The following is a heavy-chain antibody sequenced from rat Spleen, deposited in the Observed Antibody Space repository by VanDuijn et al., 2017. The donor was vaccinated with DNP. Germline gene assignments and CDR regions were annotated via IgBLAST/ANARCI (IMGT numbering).Heavy chain of an antibody. Sequence: EVQLVESGGGPAQPGRSLKLSCAASGFTFSDHNMAWVRQAPKKGLEWVATITYDGSNTYYRDSVKGRFIISRNNARSTLYLQMDSLRSDDTATYYCAGRPPPTRGPFDYWGQGIMVTVSS. D-gene: IGHD1-4*01. J-gene: IGHJ2*01. CDR3: AGRPPPTRGPFDY. CDR1: GFTFSDHN. CDR2: ITYDGSNT. V-gene: IGHV5-7*01.